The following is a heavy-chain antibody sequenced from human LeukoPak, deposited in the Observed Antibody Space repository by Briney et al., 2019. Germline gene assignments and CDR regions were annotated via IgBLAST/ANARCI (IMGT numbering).Heavy chain of an antibody. CDR3: AGRQRWPFDY. Sequence: SETLSLTCTVSGGSISSYYWSWLRQPPGKGLEWIGYIYYSGSTNYNPSLKSRVTISVGTSKNQFSLKLSSVTAADTAVYYCAGRQRWPFDYWGQGTLVTVSS. CDR2: IYYSGST. D-gene: IGHD4-23*01. J-gene: IGHJ4*02. CDR1: GGSISSYY. V-gene: IGHV4-59*01.